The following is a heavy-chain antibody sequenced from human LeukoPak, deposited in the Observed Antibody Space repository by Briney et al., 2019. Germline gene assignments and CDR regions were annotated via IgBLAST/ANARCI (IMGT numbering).Heavy chain of an antibody. CDR2: IYPGDSDT. CDR1: GYTFATYW. V-gene: IGHV5-51*01. J-gene: IGHJ4*02. Sequence: RGESLKISCKGSGYTFATYWIGWVRQMPGKGLEWMGIIYPGDSDTRYSPPFQGQVTISADKSISTAYLQWSSLKASDTAMYYCARHRYDSSGYYPVNWGQGTLVTVSS. CDR3: ARHRYDSSGYYPVN. D-gene: IGHD3-22*01.